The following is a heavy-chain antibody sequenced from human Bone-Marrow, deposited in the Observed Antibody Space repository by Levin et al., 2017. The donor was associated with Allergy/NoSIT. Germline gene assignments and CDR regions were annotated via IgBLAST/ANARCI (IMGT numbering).Heavy chain of an antibody. V-gene: IGHV3-21*01. D-gene: IGHD3-3*01. CDR3: AREDYDFWSGFYGDAFDI. CDR1: GFTFSSYS. J-gene: IGHJ3*02. CDR2: ISSSSSYI. Sequence: PGESLKISCAASGFTFSSYSMNWVRQAPGKGLEWVSSISSSSSYIYYADSVKGRFTISRDNAKNSLYLQMNSLRAEDTAVYYCAREDYDFWSGFYGDAFDIWGQGTMVTVSS.